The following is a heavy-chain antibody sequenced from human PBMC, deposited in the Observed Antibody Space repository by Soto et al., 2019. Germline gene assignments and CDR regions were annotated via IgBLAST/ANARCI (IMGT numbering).Heavy chain of an antibody. V-gene: IGHV1-69*01. Sequence: QVQLVQSGAEVKKPGSSVKVSCKASGGTFSSYAISWVRQAPGQGLEWMGGIIPIFGTANYAQKFQGRVTMTAEESTSTGYMELSSLRSEDTAEYYCASSNLVLGVIIPTGWYFDYWGKGTRVTVSS. CDR3: ASSNLVLGVIIPTGWYFDY. CDR1: GGTFSSYA. J-gene: IGHJ4*02. D-gene: IGHD3-10*01. CDR2: IIPIFGTA.